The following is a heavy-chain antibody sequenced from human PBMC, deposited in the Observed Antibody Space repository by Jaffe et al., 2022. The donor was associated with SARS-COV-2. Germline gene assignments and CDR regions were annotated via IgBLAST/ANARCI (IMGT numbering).Heavy chain of an antibody. V-gene: IGHV4-39*01. J-gene: IGHJ4*02. D-gene: IGHD3-16*01. Sequence: QLQLQESGPGLVKPSETLSLTCTVSGGSISSENFYWGWIRQPPGKGLEWIGSVYYSRNSYYSPSLKSRVTISVDTSKNQFSLKVTSVTAADTAVYYCVRRPPGGVLIMGGQGTLVTVSS. CDR2: VYYSRNS. CDR3: VRRPPGGVLIM. CDR1: GGSISSENFY.